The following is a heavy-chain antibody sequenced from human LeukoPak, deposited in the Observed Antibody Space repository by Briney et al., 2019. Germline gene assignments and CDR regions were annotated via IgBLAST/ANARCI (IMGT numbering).Heavy chain of an antibody. V-gene: IGHV1-69*13. D-gene: IGHD4-17*01. CDR3: ARAAYGDYGLDY. CDR2: IIPIFGTA. J-gene: IGHJ4*02. Sequence: SVKVSCKASGGTFSSYAISWVRQAPGQGLEWMGGIIPIFGTANYAQKFQGRVTITADESTSTAYMELSSLRSEDTAVYYCARAAYGDYGLDYWGQGTLVTVSS. CDR1: GGTFSSYA.